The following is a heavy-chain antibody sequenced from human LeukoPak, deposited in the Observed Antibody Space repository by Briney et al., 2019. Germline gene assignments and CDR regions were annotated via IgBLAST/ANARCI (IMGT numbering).Heavy chain of an antibody. CDR1: GFTFTNAW. V-gene: IGHV3-15*01. J-gene: IGHJ4*02. CDR3: TTDLGLTMIRGVIVC. D-gene: IGHD3-10*01. CDR2: IKSKGDGETI. Sequence: GGSLRLSCAASGFTFTNAWMSWVRQAPGKGLEWVGRIKSKGDGETIDNAAPVKGRFTMSRDDSKATLYLQMNSLKAEDTAVYYCTTDLGLTMIRGVIVCWGQGALVTVSS.